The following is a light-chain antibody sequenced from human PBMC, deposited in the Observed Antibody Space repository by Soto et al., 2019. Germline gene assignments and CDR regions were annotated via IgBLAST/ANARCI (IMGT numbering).Light chain of an antibody. Sequence: EIVMTQSPATLSVSPGERATLSCRASQSVSNNLAWYQQKPGQAPRRLIYFASTRATGIPARFSGSGSGTEFTLTISSLQSEDFAVYYCQQYNNWPLTFGGGTKVEIK. J-gene: IGKJ4*01. CDR1: QSVSNN. CDR3: QQYNNWPLT. CDR2: FAS. V-gene: IGKV3-15*01.